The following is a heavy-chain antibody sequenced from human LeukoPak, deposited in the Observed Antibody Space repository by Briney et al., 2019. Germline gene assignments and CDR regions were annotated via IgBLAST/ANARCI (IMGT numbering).Heavy chain of an antibody. CDR1: GGSIDSSNYY. CDR2: TSYSGSS. D-gene: IGHD4-17*01. V-gene: IGHV4-39*01. Sequence: SETLSLTCTVSGGSIDSSNYYWGWIRQPPGKGLEWIGSTSYSGSSYYNPSLKSRVTISVDTSKNQFSLKVNSVTAADTAVYYCARHHPTVTPYYMDVWGKGTTVTISS. CDR3: ARHHPTVTPYYMDV. J-gene: IGHJ6*03.